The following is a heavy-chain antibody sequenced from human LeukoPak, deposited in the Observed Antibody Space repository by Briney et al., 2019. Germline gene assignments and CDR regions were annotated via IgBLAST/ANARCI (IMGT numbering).Heavy chain of an antibody. J-gene: IGHJ5*02. D-gene: IGHD3-3*01. CDR1: GFTFDDYA. CDR3: ARNYDFWSGYWNWFDP. CDR2: ISGDGGST. Sequence: TGGSLRLSCAASGFTFDDYAVHWVRQAPGKGLEWVSLISGDGGSTYYADSVKGRFTISRDNSKNSLYLQMNSLRTEDTALYYCARNYDFWSGYWNWFDPWGQGTLVTVSS. V-gene: IGHV3-43*02.